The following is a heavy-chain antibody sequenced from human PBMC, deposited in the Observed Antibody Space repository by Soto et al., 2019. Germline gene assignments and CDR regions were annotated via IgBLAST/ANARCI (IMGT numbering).Heavy chain of an antibody. J-gene: IGHJ4*02. Sequence: QGELQESGPGLVKLSQTLSRTCAVSGVSINTGGYSWNWIRQSPGKALEWMGHIYQSGSTYYKPSLKGRIIISVDMSNNDFSLEVTSVTPAATAVYFCARGDYNDYFDFWGQGALVTVSS. V-gene: IGHV4-30-2*06. CDR3: ARGDYNDYFDF. CDR2: IYQSGST. D-gene: IGHD4-4*01. CDR1: GVSINTGGYS.